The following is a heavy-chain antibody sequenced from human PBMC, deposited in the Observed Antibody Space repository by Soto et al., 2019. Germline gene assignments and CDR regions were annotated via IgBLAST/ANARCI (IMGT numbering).Heavy chain of an antibody. CDR1: GFRFDDYN. Sequence: QLGGSLRLSCAASGFRFDDYNIHWVRQAPGKGLEWVSLITWNGGNTYYADSVKGRFTISRDGTTESVSLQMTSLKREDTGLYYCARETLSFGSALDVWGQGTMVTVSS. CDR2: ITWNGGNT. CDR3: ARETLSFGSALDV. D-gene: IGHD3-3*01. V-gene: IGHV3-43*01. J-gene: IGHJ6*02.